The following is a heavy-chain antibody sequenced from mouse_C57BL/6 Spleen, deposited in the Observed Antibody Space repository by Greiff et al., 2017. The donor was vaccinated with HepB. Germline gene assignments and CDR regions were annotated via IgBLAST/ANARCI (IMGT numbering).Heavy chain of an antibody. J-gene: IGHJ3*01. CDR3: ARWTVPGFSY. V-gene: IGHV1-64*01. Sequence: QVQLQQPGAELVKPGASVKLSCKASGYTFTSYWMHWVKQRPGQGLEWIGMIHPNSGSNNYNEKFKSKATLTVDKSSSTAYMQLSSLTSEDSAVYYCARWTVPGFSYWGQGTLVTVSA. CDR2: IHPNSGSN. CDR1: GYTFTSYW. D-gene: IGHD5-1*01.